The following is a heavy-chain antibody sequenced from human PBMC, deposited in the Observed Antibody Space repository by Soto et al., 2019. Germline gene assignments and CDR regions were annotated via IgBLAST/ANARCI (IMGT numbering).Heavy chain of an antibody. CDR2: IYYSGST. Sequence: VQLQESGPGLVKPSQTLSLTCTVSGGSISSGGYYWSWIRQHPGKGLEWIGYIYYSGSTYYNPSPKSRVTISVDTSKNQFSLKLSSVTAADTAVYYCARGNCSSTSCRDDYYYYYGMDVWGQGTTVTVSS. CDR1: GGSISSGGYY. D-gene: IGHD2-2*01. CDR3: ARGNCSSTSCRDDYYYYYGMDV. J-gene: IGHJ6*02. V-gene: IGHV4-31*03.